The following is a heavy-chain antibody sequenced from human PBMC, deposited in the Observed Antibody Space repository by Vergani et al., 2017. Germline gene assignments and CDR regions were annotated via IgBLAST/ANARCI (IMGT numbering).Heavy chain of an antibody. CDR2: IYWDDDK. CDR1: GFSLSTSGVG. CDR3: AHRQRGGSYYVYYYGMDV. J-gene: IGHJ6*02. V-gene: IGHV2-5*02. Sequence: QITLKESGPTLVKPTQTLTLTCTFSGFSLSTSGVGVGWIRQPPGKALEWPALIYWDDDKRYSPALKSRPTITKDSSKNQVVLTMTNMDPVDTATYYCAHRQRGGSYYVYYYGMDVWGQGTTVTVSS. D-gene: IGHD1-26*01.